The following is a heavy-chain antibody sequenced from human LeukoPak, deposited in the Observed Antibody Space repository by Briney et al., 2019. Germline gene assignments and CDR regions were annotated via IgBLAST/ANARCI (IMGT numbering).Heavy chain of an antibody. V-gene: IGHV6-1*01. J-gene: IGHJ3*02. D-gene: IGHD6-25*01. CDR3: ARSGTPDDAFDI. Sequence: SQTLSLTCAISGDSVSSNSAAWSWIRQSPSRGLEWLVRTSYRSKWYNDYAVSVKSRITINPDTSKNQFSLQLNSVTPEDTALYYCARSGTPDDAFDIWGQGTMVTVSS. CDR2: TSYRSKWYN. CDR1: GDSVSSNSAA.